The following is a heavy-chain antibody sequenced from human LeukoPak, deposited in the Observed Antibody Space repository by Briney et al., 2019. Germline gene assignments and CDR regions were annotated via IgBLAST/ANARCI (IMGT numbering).Heavy chain of an antibody. CDR2: ISYDGTKK. CDR3: ARSPYLGSGYFDL. V-gene: IGHV3-30*01. Sequence: GRSLRLSCAASGFTFNSYAMHWARQAPGKGLERVALISYDGTKKYFADSVKGRFTISRDNSMKTLDLQMNTLSADDTAIYYCARSPYLGSGYFDLWGPGTLVTVSS. CDR1: GFTFNSYA. D-gene: IGHD1-26*01. J-gene: IGHJ2*01.